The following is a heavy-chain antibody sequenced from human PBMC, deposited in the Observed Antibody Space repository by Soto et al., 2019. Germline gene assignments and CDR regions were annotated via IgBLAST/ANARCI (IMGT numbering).Heavy chain of an antibody. D-gene: IGHD5-18*01. Sequence: ASVKVSCKASGYTFTGYYMHWVRQAPGQGLEWMGWINPNSGGTNYAQKFQGWVTMTRDTSISTAYMELSSLRSEDTAVYYCARGLNGYLHYFDYWGQGTPVTVSS. J-gene: IGHJ4*02. V-gene: IGHV1-2*04. CDR3: ARGLNGYLHYFDY. CDR2: INPNSGGT. CDR1: GYTFTGYY.